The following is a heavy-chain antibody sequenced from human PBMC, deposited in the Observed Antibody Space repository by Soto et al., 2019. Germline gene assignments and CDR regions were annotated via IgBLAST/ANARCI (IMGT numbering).Heavy chain of an antibody. CDR3: ARHYYDSSGYLTH. D-gene: IGHD3-22*01. J-gene: IGHJ4*02. CDR2: IYYSGST. V-gene: IGHV4-39*01. Sequence: QLQLQESGPGLVKPSETLSLTCTVSGGSISSSSYYWGWIRQPPGKGLEWIGSIYYSGSTYYNPSPKSRVTISVDTSKNQFSLKLSSVTAADTAVYYCARHYYDSSGYLTHWGQGTLVTVSS. CDR1: GGSISSSSYY.